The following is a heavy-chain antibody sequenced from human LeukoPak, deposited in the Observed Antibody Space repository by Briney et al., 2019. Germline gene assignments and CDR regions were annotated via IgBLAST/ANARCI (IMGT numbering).Heavy chain of an antibody. CDR2: IKQDGSEK. V-gene: IGHV3-7*01. Sequence: PGGSLRLSCAASGFTFSSYWMSWVRQAPGKGLEWVANIKQDGSEKYYVDSVKGRFTISRDNAKNSLYLQMNSLRAEDTAVYYCARDLGQWVKVHYFDYWGQGTLVTVSS. CDR1: GFTFSSYW. D-gene: IGHD6-19*01. CDR3: ARDLGQWVKVHYFDY. J-gene: IGHJ4*02.